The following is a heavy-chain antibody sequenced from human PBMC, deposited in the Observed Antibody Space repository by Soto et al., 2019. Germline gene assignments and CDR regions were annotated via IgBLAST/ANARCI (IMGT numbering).Heavy chain of an antibody. CDR2: INPNSGGT. D-gene: IGHD1-1*01. Sequence: QVQLVQSRAEVKKPGASVKVSCKASGYTFTDYYLHWVRQAPGQGLEWMGWINPNSGGTNYAQKFQGRVTMTRDTSISTAYMELSRLRSDDTAVYYCARGRTGTTSYFDYRGQGNLVTVSS. CDR3: ARGRTGTTSYFDY. J-gene: IGHJ4*02. V-gene: IGHV1-2*02. CDR1: GYTFTDYY.